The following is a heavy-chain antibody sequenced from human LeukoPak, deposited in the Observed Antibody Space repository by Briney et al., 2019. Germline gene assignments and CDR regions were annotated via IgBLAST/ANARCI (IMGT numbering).Heavy chain of an antibody. CDR3: ATGGTYSLVDD. Sequence: ASVKVSCKVSGYTLTDLSMHWVRQAPGKGLEWMGGFPREHDETIYAQKFQGRVTMTEDTSTDTAYMELSSLISDDTAVYYCATGGTYSLVDDWGQGTLVTVSS. CDR2: FPREHDET. CDR1: GYTLTDLS. D-gene: IGHD4-11*01. J-gene: IGHJ4*02. V-gene: IGHV1-24*01.